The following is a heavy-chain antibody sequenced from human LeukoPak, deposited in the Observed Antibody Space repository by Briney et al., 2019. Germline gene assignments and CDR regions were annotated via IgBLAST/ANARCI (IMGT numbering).Heavy chain of an antibody. CDR1: GGSISSYY. CDR2: IYYSGST. Sequence: SETLSLTCTVSGGSISSYYWSWIRQPPAKGLEWIGYIYYSGSTNYNPSLKSRVTISVDTSKNQFSLKQGSVSAADTAVYYFARELSSGWAYYFDYWGQGTLVSVSS. D-gene: IGHD6-19*01. V-gene: IGHV4-59*01. CDR3: ARELSSGWAYYFDY. J-gene: IGHJ4*02.